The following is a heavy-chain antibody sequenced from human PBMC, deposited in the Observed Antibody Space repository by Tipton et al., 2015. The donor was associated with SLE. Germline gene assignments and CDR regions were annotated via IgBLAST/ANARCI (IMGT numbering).Heavy chain of an antibody. J-gene: IGHJ5*02. CDR1: GGSISSYY. V-gene: IGHV4-4*08. D-gene: IGHD3-22*01. CDR3: AREPYYYDSSGYYVSWFDP. Sequence: TLSLTCTVSGGSISSYYWSWIRQPPGKGLEWIGYIYTNGSTNYNPSLKSRVTISVDTSKNQFSLKLSSVTAADTAVYYCAREPYYYDSSGYYVSWFDPWGQGTLVTVSS. CDR2: IYTNGST.